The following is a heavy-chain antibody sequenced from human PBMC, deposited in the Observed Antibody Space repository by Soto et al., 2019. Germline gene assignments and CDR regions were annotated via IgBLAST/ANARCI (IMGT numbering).Heavy chain of an antibody. Sequence: EVHLLQSGGGLVQPGGSLTLSCGVSGFPFAPSTMSWVRQAPGKGLEWVSTISVSVGSTYSADSVQGRFTVSSDISDNTLFLRMTTLTADNPAFYFCARRDVPHSTPNAYSYDHGGRGVLVTVPS. D-gene: IGHD2-21*02. CDR2: ISVSVGST. CDR3: ARRDVPHSTPNAYSYDH. J-gene: IGHJ4*02. V-gene: IGHV3-23*01. CDR1: GFPFAPST.